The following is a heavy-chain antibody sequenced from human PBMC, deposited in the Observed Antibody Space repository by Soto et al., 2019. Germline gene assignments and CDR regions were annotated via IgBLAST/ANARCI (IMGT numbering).Heavy chain of an antibody. V-gene: IGHV3-23*01. CDR2: ISSNGANT. D-gene: IGHD2-8*01. CDR3: VSWVSAHFDY. CDR1: GFTFDSPYSHG. J-gene: IGHJ4*01. Sequence: GGSLRLSCAASGFTFDSPYSHGMSWVRQSPGKGPEWVSTISSNGANTHYAESGKGRFTISKDASRNTVHLHMNSLRAEDTATYFCVSWVSAHFDYWGHGTPVTVSS.